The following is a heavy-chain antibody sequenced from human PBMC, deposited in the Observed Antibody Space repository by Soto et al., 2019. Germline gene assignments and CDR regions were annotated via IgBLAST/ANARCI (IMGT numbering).Heavy chain of an antibody. J-gene: IGHJ5*02. D-gene: IGHD6-13*01. Sequence: PSETLSLSCTVSGGSISSYYGNWIRQAPEKGLEWIGNIYYTGSTNYNPSLKSRVTISVDTSKNQFSLKLSSVTAADTAVYYCARGYLVATGTGWFDPWGQGTLVTVSS. CDR1: GGSISSYY. V-gene: IGHV4-59*01. CDR2: IYYTGST. CDR3: ARGYLVATGTGWFDP.